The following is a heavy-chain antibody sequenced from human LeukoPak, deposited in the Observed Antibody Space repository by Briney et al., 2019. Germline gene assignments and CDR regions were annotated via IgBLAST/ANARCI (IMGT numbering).Heavy chain of an antibody. D-gene: IGHD3-10*01. V-gene: IGHV1-46*01. CDR1: GYTFTSYY. CDR2: INPSGGST. J-gene: IGHJ6*03. Sequence: ASVKVSCKASGYTFTSYYMHWVRQAPGQGLEWMGIINPSGGSTSYAQKFQGRVTMTRDMSTSTVYMELSSLRSEDTAVYYCARSITMVRGVIITNYYYYYMDVWGKGTTVTISS. CDR3: ARSITMVRGVIITNYYYYYMDV.